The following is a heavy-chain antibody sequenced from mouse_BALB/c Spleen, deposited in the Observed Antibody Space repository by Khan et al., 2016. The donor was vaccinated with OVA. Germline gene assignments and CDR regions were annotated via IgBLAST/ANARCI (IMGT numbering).Heavy chain of an antibody. J-gene: IGHJ2*01. CDR3: ARVYGGDFDY. D-gene: IGHD1-1*01. CDR2: ISYSGNT. CDR1: GYSITTDYA. V-gene: IGHV3-2*02. Sequence: EVQLEESGPGLVKPSQSLSLTCTVTGYSITTDYAWNWIRQFPGNRLEWMGFISYSGNTKYNPSLKSRFSITRDTSKNQFFLQLKSVTTEDTARYYCARVYGGDFDYWGQGTTLTVSS.